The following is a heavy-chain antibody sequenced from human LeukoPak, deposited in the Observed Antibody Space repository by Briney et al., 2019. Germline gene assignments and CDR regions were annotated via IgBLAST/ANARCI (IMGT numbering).Heavy chain of an antibody. CDR1: GGSFSGYY. Sequence: SETLSLTCAVYGGSFSGYYWSWIRQPPGKGLEWIGEINHSGSTNYNPSLKSRVTISVDTSKNQFSLKLSSVTAADTAVYYCARGQPYYYGPGYFQHWGQGTLVTVSS. CDR2: INHSGST. CDR3: ARGQPYYYGPGYFQH. D-gene: IGHD3-10*01. V-gene: IGHV4-34*01. J-gene: IGHJ1*01.